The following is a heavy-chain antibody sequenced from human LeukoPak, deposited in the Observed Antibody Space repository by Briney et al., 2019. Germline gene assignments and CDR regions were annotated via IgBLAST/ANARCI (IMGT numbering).Heavy chain of an antibody. CDR1: GFTFSSCS. CDR2: SGTDDGTT. J-gene: IGHJ2*01. V-gene: IGHV3-23*01. Sequence: GGSLRLSCAASGFTFSSCSMNWVRQAPGKGLEWVSASGTDDGTTYADSVKGRFIISRDNSKNTLYLQMNSLRVEDTATYYCAKALNYWYFDLWGRGSLVTVSS. CDR3: AKALNYWYFDL.